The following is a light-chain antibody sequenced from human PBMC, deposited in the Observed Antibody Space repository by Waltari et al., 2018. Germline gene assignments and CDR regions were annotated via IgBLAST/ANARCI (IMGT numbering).Light chain of an antibody. CDR3: SSYAGSNNLL. V-gene: IGLV2-8*01. Sequence: QSALTQPPSASVSPGQSVTITCTGASSDVGGANCDYWYQQHPGKAPKLRIYEVSKPPSGVPALFSRCTSGTTASLTVSGLQAEDAADYYCSSYAGSNNLLFGGGTMLTVL. CDR2: EVS. J-gene: IGLJ2*01. CDR1: SSDVGGANC.